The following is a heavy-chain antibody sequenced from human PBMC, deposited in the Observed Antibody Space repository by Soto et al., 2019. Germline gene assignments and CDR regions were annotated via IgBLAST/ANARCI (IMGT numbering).Heavy chain of an antibody. J-gene: IGHJ3*02. V-gene: IGHV4-61*01. CDR3: ARVALGATTGSNAFDI. CDR1: GGSVSSGSYY. CDR2: IYYSGST. D-gene: IGHD1-26*01. Sequence: QVQLQESGPGLVKPSETLSLTCTVSGGSVSSGSYYWSWIRQPPGKGLEWIGYIYYSGSTNYNPSLKSRVTISVDTSKNPFSLKLSSVTAADTAVYYCARVALGATTGSNAFDIWGQGTMVTVSS.